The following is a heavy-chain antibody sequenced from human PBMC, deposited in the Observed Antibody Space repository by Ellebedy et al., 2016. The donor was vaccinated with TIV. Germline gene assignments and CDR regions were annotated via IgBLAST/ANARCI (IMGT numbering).Heavy chain of an antibody. CDR1: GFTFSSYA. Sequence: GGSLRLSCAASGFTFSSYAMSWVRQAPGKGLEWVSAISGSGVSTYYADSVRGRFTISRDSSKNTLYLQMNSLRAEDTAVYYCARPSVSNGYYQFDFWGQGALVTVSS. CDR3: ARPSVSNGYYQFDF. D-gene: IGHD3-22*01. J-gene: IGHJ4*02. CDR2: ISGSGVST. V-gene: IGHV3-23*01.